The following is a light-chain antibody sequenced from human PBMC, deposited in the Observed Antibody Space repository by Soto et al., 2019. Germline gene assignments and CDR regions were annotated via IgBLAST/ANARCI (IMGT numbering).Light chain of an antibody. J-gene: IGKJ4*01. CDR1: QSVSSY. Sequence: EIVLTQSPATLSLSPGERATLSCRASQSVSSYLAWYQQEPGQAPRLLIYDASNRATGIPARFSGSGSGTDFTLTISSLQSEDFAVYYCQQYNNWPPLTFGGGTKVEIK. CDR3: QQYNNWPPLT. V-gene: IGKV3-11*01. CDR2: DAS.